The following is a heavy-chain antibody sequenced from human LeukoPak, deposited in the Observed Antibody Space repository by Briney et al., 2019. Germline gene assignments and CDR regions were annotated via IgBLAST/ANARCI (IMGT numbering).Heavy chain of an antibody. V-gene: IGHV3-23*01. J-gene: IGHJ4*02. CDR3: ASNERRGYTYGYFDY. CDR1: GFTFSSYA. D-gene: IGHD5-18*01. Sequence: GGSLRLSCAASGFTFSSYAMSWVRQAPGKGLEWVSTISGRGDSTYYADSVRGRFTISRDNSKNTLYLQISGLRVEDTAVYYCASNERRGYTYGYFDYRGQGTLVTVSS. CDR2: ISGRGDST.